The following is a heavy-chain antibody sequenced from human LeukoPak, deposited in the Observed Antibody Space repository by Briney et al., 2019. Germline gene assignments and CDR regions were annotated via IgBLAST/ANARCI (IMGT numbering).Heavy chain of an antibody. CDR1: GGSISSGNYY. CDR2: IYTSGST. J-gene: IGHJ4*02. V-gene: IGHV4-61*09. Sequence: SETLSLTCTVSGGSISSGNYYWSWIQQPAGKGLERIGHIYTSGSTNYNPSLKSRVTISVDTSKNQFSLKLSSVTAADTAVYYCAISSGGNSPFDYWGQGTLVTVSS. D-gene: IGHD2-15*01. CDR3: AISSGGNSPFDY.